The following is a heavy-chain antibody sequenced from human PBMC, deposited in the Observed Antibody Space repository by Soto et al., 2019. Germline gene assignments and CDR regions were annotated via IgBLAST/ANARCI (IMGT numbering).Heavy chain of an antibody. D-gene: IGHD3-10*01. Sequence: SETLSLTCTVSGNSISGTSSFWAWIRQPPGKNLEWIGSVYYTGSTYYNSSLKSRVSISIDTSKNQFSLNLNSVTAADTAVYYCARQTWGSGIYYMDVWGKGTTVTVSS. CDR2: VYYTGST. V-gene: IGHV4-39*01. CDR1: GNSISGTSSF. J-gene: IGHJ6*03. CDR3: ARQTWGSGIYYMDV.